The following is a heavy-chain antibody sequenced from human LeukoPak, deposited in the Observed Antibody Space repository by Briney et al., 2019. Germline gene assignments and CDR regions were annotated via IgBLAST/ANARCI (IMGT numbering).Heavy chain of an antibody. CDR2: ITDSGAGT. D-gene: IGHD6-13*01. CDR1: GFTFSSYA. Sequence: GGSLRLSCAASGFTFSSYAMSWVRQAPGKRLEYVSSITDSGAGTYYADSVKGRFTISRDNSKNTLHLQMNSVGAEDTAVYYCARIASSTWKNFDYWGQGTLVTVSS. J-gene: IGHJ4*02. V-gene: IGHV3-23*01. CDR3: ARIASSTWKNFDY.